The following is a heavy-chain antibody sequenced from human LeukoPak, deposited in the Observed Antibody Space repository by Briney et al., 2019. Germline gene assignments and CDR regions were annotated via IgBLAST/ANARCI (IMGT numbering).Heavy chain of an antibody. Sequence: ASVKVSCKASGYTFTSYDINWVRQATGQGLEWMGWMNPNSGNTGYAQKFQGRVTITRNTSISTAYMELSSLRSEDTAVYYCAKDGDIVVVTADPPRSWGLDYWGQGTLVTVSS. CDR3: AKDGDIVVVTADPPRSWGLDY. CDR1: GYTFTSYD. J-gene: IGHJ4*02. D-gene: IGHD2-21*02. V-gene: IGHV1-8*03. CDR2: MNPNSGNT.